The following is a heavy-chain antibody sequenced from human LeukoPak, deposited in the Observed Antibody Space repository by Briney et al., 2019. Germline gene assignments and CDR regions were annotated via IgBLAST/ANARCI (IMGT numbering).Heavy chain of an antibody. CDR3: ARVTIQWLVRGDAFDI. D-gene: IGHD6-19*01. V-gene: IGHV4-34*01. CDR1: GGSFSGYY. Sequence: SETLSLTCAVYGGSFSGYYWSWIRQPPGKGLEWIGEINHSGSTNYNPSLKSRVTISVDTSKNQFSLKLSSVTAADTAVYYCARVTIQWLVRGDAFDIWGQGTVVTVSS. CDR2: INHSGST. J-gene: IGHJ3*02.